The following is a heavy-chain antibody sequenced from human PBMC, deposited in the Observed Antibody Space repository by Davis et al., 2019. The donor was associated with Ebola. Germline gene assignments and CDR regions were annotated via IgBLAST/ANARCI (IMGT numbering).Heavy chain of an antibody. CDR3: ARAGVTVARDY. CDR1: GFTFRNYF. D-gene: IGHD6-19*01. Sequence: PGGSLRLSCAASGFTFRNYFIAWVRQVPGKGLEFVANIKNDGSETKYVDSVKGRFTISRDNAKNSLYLQMNSLRAEDTAVYYCARAGVTVARDYWGQGTLVTVSS. V-gene: IGHV3-7*03. CDR2: IKNDGSET. J-gene: IGHJ4*02.